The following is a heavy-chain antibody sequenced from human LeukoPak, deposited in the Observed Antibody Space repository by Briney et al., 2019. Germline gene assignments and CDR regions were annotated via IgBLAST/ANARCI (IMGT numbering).Heavy chain of an antibody. CDR2: INHSGST. J-gene: IGHJ6*03. CDR3: ARDRGDIVVVPAATNYMDV. V-gene: IGHV4-34*01. D-gene: IGHD2-2*01. CDR1: GGSFSGYY. Sequence: PSETLSLTCAVYGGSFSGYYWSWIRQPPGKGLEWIGEINHSGSTNYNPSLKSRATISVDTSKNQFSLKLSSVTAADTAVYYCARDRGDIVVVPAATNYMDVWGKGTTVTVSS.